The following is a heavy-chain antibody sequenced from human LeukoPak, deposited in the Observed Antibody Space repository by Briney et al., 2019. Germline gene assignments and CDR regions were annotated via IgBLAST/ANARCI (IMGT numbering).Heavy chain of an antibody. D-gene: IGHD6-6*01. Sequence: SETLSLTCTVSGGSISSHYWSWLRQPPGKGLEWIGYIYYSGSTNYNPSLKSRVTISVDTSKNQFSLKLSSVTAADTAVYYCARDLVDARKEYSSPRGWFDPWGQGTLVTVSS. CDR3: ARDLVDARKEYSSPRGWFDP. CDR2: IYYSGST. CDR1: GGSISSHY. V-gene: IGHV4-59*11. J-gene: IGHJ5*02.